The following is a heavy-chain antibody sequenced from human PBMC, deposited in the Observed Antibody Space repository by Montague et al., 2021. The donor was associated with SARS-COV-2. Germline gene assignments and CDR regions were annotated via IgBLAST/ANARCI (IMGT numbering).Heavy chain of an antibody. Sequence: CAISGDSVSSHSAAWNWIRQSPSEGLEWLGRTYYRSKWYTDYAPSVKTRITITPDASNNQFSLHLNSVTPGDTAVYYCAREGTVPGPRGIYFDDWGQGTLVTGSS. V-gene: IGHV6-1*01. J-gene: IGHJ4*02. CDR2: TYYRSKWYT. D-gene: IGHD1-1*01. CDR3: AREGTVPGPRGIYFDD. CDR1: GDSVSSHSAA.